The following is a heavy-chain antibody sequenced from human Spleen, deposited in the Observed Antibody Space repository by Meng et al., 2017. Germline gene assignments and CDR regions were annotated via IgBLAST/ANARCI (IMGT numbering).Heavy chain of an antibody. CDR3: ARGTPGRSYCDY. CDR1: DYTFTGYG. CDR2: LGAHPGDT. D-gene: IGHD3-10*01. Sequence: HGQLLQSGAEVKQPGASLKVSCKASDYTFTGYGVCWVRQAPGQGLEWMAWLGAHPGDTSFAPKFLGRVTVTADTVTATAYMELRSLRSDDTAVYYCARGTPGRSYCDYWGLGTLVTVSS. J-gene: IGHJ4*02. V-gene: IGHV1-18*01.